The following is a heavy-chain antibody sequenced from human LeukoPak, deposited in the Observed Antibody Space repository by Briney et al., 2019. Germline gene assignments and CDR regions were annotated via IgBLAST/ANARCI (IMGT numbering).Heavy chain of an antibody. CDR3: ASLYSSGTIDY. CDR1: GDSITGYY. CDR2: IYYTGNT. D-gene: IGHD6-19*01. V-gene: IGHV4-39*07. Sequence: PSETLSLTCSVSGDSITGYYWGWIRQPPGKGLEWIGNIYYTGNTYYNSSLKSRVTISLDTSKNQFSLKLSSVTAADTAVYYCASLYSSGTIDYWGQGTLVTVSS. J-gene: IGHJ4*02.